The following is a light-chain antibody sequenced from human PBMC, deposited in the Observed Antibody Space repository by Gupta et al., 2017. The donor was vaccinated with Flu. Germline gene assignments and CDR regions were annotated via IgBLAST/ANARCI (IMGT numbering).Light chain of an antibody. V-gene: IGKV4-1*01. CDR3: QQYYSTPLT. J-gene: IGKJ3*01. CDR1: QSVLYSSNNKNY. Sequence: LGERATINCKSSQSVLYSSNNKNYLAWYQQKPGQPPKLLIYWASTRESGVPDRFSGSGSGTDFTLTISSLQAEDVAVYYCQQYYSTPLTFGPGTKVDIK. CDR2: WAS.